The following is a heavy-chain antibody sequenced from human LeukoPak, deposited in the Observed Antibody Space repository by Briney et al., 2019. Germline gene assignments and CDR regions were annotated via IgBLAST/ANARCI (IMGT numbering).Heavy chain of an antibody. CDR2: ISWNSGSI. CDR1: GFSFDDYA. Sequence: GRSLRLSCAASGFSFDDYAMHWVRQAPGKGLEWVSGISWNSGSIGYADSMKGRFTISRAHAKNSLYLQMNSLRAEDTALYYCAKDRYKAVAVTFDYWGQGTLVTVSS. V-gene: IGHV3-9*01. CDR3: AKDRYKAVAVTFDY. D-gene: IGHD6-19*01. J-gene: IGHJ4*02.